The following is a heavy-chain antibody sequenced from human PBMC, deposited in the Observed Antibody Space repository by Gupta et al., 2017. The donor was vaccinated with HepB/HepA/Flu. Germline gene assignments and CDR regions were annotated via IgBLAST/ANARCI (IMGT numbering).Heavy chain of an antibody. J-gene: IGHJ4*02. V-gene: IGHV3-15*01. CDR1: GFTFSNAW. D-gene: IGHD2-2*02. CDR2: IKSKTDGGTP. CDR3: TKYRSNYVDY. Sequence: EVQLVESGGGLVKPGGSLRLSCADSGFTFSNAWMSWVRQAPGKGLEWVCRIKSKTDGGTPDYAAPVKGRFSISRDDSKNTLYLQMNSLKTEDTAVYYCTKYRSNYVDYWGQGTLVTVSS.